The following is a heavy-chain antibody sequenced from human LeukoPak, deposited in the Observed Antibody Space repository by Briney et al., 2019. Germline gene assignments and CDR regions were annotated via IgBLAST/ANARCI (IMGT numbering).Heavy chain of an antibody. V-gene: IGHV4-59*01. D-gene: IGHD1-1*01. CDR3: ARTKLEVRRLDYYYYMDV. CDR1: GGSISSYY. CDR2: IYYSGST. Sequence: SETLSLTCTVSGGSISSYYWSWIRQPPGKGLEWIGYIYYSGSTNYNPSLKSRVTISVDTSKNQFSLKLSSVTAADTAVYYCARTKLEVRRLDYYYYMDVWGKGTTVTVSS. J-gene: IGHJ6*03.